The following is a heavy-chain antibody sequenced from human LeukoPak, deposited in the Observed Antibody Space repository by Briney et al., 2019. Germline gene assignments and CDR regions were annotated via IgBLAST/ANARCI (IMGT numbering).Heavy chain of an antibody. CDR1: GAPLSSYY. CDR2: IYYDGST. J-gene: IGHJ4*02. V-gene: IGHV4-59*01. D-gene: IGHD2-21*01. CDR3: ARSRVIGASPYYCDY. Sequence: PSETLSLTCTVSGAPLSSYYWSWIRQFPGKGLEWIGYIYYDGSTNYNPSLQSRVTISVDTSKNQFSVKLKSVTAADTAVYYCARSRVIGASPYYCDYWGQGTLVTVSS.